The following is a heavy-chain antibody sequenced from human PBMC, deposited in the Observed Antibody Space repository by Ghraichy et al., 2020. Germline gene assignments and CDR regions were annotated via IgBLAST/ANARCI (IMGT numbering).Heavy chain of an antibody. CDR3: SAYCGGDCYSVEAFDI. J-gene: IGHJ3*02. V-gene: IGHV4-30-4*01. D-gene: IGHD2-21*02. Sequence: SQTLSLTCNVSGGSISSGDYYWSWIRQPPGKGLEWIGYTNTDGNSYNNPSLNSRLSISLDRPKNQFSLRLSSVTAADTAVYYCSAYCGGDCYSVEAFDIWGQGTMVNVAS. CDR1: GGSISSGDYY. CDR2: TNTDGNS.